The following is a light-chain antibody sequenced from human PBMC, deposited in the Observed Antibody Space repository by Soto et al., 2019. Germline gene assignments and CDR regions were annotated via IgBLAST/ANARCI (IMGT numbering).Light chain of an antibody. Sequence: DIQMTQAPSSLSASVGDRVTITCRASQSISSYLNWYQQKPGKAPKLLIYAASSLQSGVPSRFSGSGSGTDFTLTISSLQPEDFETYYCQQSYSTPRTFGQRTNVDIK. CDR3: QQSYSTPRT. V-gene: IGKV1-39*01. J-gene: IGKJ1*01. CDR1: QSISSY. CDR2: AAS.